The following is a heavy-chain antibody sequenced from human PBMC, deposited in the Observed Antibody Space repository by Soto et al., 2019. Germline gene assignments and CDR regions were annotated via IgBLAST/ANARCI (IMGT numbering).Heavy chain of an antibody. Sequence: QVHLVQSGAEVKKPGASVKVSCKGSGYIFTTYGTTWVRQAPGQGLEWMGWISAHNGNTNYAQKRQGRVTVTRDTSTSTAYMELRNLRSDVTAVYYCARGRYGDYWGQRALVTVSS. J-gene: IGHJ4*02. CDR1: GYIFTTYG. CDR2: ISAHNGNT. CDR3: ARGRYGDY. D-gene: IGHD1-1*01. V-gene: IGHV1-18*01.